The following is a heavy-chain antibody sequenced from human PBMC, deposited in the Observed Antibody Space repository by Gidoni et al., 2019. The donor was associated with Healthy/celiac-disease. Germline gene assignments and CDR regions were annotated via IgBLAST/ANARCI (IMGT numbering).Heavy chain of an antibody. CDR3: AKDPAHWPRQYFQH. D-gene: IGHD1-1*01. V-gene: IGHV3-23*01. CDR2: ISGSGGST. Sequence: EVQLLESGGGLVQPGGSLRLSCAASGFTFSSYAMSWVRQAPGKGLGWVSAISGSGGSTYYADSVKGRLTISRDNSKNTLYLQMNSLRAEDTAVYYCAKDPAHWPRQYFQHWGQGTLVTVSS. J-gene: IGHJ1*01. CDR1: GFTFSSYA.